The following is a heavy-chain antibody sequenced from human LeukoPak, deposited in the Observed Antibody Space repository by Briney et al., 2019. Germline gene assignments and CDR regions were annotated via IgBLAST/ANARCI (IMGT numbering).Heavy chain of an antibody. CDR3: ARERTYYYYYYGMDV. Sequence: PGGSLRLSCAAPEFTFSSYAMPWVRQAPGKGLAWVAVISYDGSNKYYADSVKGRFTISRDNSKNTLYLQMNSLRAEDTAVYYCARERTYYYYYYGMDVWGQGTTVTVSS. J-gene: IGHJ6*02. V-gene: IGHV3-30-3*01. CDR1: EFTFSSYA. CDR2: ISYDGSNK.